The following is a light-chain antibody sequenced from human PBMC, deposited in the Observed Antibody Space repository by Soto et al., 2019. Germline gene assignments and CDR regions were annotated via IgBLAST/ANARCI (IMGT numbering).Light chain of an antibody. Sequence: ETVLTQSPGTLSLSPGERATLSCRASQSVSSSSLAWYQQKPGQAPRLLIYGASSRATGIPDRFSGSGSGTDFTLTSSRLEPEDFAVYYCQQYGSSPPITFGQGTKLEIK. CDR2: GAS. V-gene: IGKV3-20*01. CDR1: QSVSSSS. CDR3: QQYGSSPPIT. J-gene: IGKJ2*01.